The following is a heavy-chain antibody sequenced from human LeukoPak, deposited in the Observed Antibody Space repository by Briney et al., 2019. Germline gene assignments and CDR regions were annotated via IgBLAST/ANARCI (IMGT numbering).Heavy chain of an antibody. Sequence: SETLSLTCAVYGGSFSGYYWSWIRQPPGKGLEWFGEINHSGSTNYNPSLQSRVTISVDTSKNQFSLKLSSVTAADTAVYYCARDRLWGSSGYCYWGQGTLVTVSS. J-gene: IGHJ4*02. CDR1: GGSFSGYY. CDR2: INHSGST. CDR3: ARDRLWGSSGYCY. D-gene: IGHD3-22*01. V-gene: IGHV4-34*01.